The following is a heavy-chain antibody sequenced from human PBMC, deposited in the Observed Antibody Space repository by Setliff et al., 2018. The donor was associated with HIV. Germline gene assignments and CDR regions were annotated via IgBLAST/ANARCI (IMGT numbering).Heavy chain of an antibody. V-gene: IGHV3-23*01. J-gene: IGHJ4*02. Sequence: GGSLRLSCAASGFTFDYYAMAWVRQAPGKGLEWVSTIGGIDASTNYADSVKGRFSISRDNSKNTLYLQMSSLRAEDTAIYYCVKGLVAADTEDYWGQGTLVTVSS. CDR3: VKGLVAADTEDY. CDR1: GFTFDYYA. CDR2: IGGIDAST. D-gene: IGHD6-13*01.